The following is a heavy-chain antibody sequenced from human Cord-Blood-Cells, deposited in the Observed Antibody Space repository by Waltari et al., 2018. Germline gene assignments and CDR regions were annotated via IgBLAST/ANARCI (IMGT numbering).Heavy chain of an antibody. D-gene: IGHD6-13*01. CDR2: IYYSGST. CDR3: ARVIAAAGLWYFDL. J-gene: IGHJ2*01. Sequence: QVQLQESGPGLVKPSETLSLTCTVSGGSISSHHWSCIRQPPGKGLEWIGYIYYSGSTNYNPSLKSRVTISVDTSKNQFSLKLSSVTAADTAVYYCARVIAAAGLWYFDLWGRGTLVTVSS. CDR1: GGSISSHH. V-gene: IGHV4-59*11.